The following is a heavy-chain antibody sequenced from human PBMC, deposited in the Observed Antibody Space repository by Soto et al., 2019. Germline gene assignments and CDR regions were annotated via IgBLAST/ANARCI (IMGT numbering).Heavy chain of an antibody. V-gene: IGHV3-53*04. CDR1: GFTVSSNY. D-gene: IGHD3-16*01. CDR3: ARGQPVWGSYGGLDY. J-gene: IGHJ4*02. CDR2: IYSGGST. Sequence: EVQLVESGGGLVQPGGSLRLSCAASGFTVSSNYMSWVRQAPGKGLEWVSVIYSGGSTYYADSVKGRFTISRHNSKNTLYLQMNSLRAEDTAVYYCARGQPVWGSYGGLDYWGQGTLVTVSS.